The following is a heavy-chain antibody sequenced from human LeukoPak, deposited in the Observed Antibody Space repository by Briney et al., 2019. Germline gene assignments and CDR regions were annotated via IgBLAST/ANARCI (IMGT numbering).Heavy chain of an antibody. V-gene: IGHV4-38-2*02. CDR1: GYSISSGYY. J-gene: IGHJ3*02. Sequence: NASGTLSLTCTVSGYSISSGYYWGWIRQPPGKGLEWIGSIYHSGSTYYNPSLKSRVTISVDTSKNQFSLKLSSVTAADTAVYYCAREGITMIKAPVAFDIWGQGTMVTVSS. D-gene: IGHD3-22*01. CDR2: IYHSGST. CDR3: AREGITMIKAPVAFDI.